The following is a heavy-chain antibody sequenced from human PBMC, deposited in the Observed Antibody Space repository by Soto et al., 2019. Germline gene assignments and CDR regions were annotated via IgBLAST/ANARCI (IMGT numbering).Heavy chain of an antibody. D-gene: IGHD3-10*01. V-gene: IGHV1-69*01. CDR3: ARDRDDYGSGNYYIRIDF. CDR2: IIPIFGTP. J-gene: IGHJ4*02. Sequence: HVQLVQSGAEVKKPGSSVKVSCKASGGIFSTYAISWLRQAPGQGLEWMGGIIPIFGTPNYAQRFQGRVTITADESTTTSYMELSRLKCEDTAVYYCARDRDDYGSGNYYIRIDFWGQGTLVTVSS. CDR1: GGIFSTYA.